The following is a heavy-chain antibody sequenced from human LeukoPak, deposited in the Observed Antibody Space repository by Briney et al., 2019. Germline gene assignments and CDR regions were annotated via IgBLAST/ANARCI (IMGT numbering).Heavy chain of an antibody. CDR1: GYTLTEYY. CDR3: ARGVWLQFYNILTGYGVFDF. CDR2: MNPSNGDT. J-gene: IGHJ4*02. Sequence: GASVKVSCKASGYTLTEYYLYWVRQAPGQGLECMGWMNPSNGDTNYTQKFQARVTMTRDTSISTAYMDLSSLRSDDTAVYYCARGVWLQFYNILTGYGVFDFWGQGTLVTVSS. V-gene: IGHV1-2*02. D-gene: IGHD3-9*01.